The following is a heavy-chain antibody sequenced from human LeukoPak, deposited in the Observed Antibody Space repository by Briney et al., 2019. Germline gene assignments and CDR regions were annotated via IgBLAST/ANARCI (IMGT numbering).Heavy chain of an antibody. D-gene: IGHD3-22*01. Sequence: GGSVRLSCEASGFTFSTFAMIWVRQPPGKGLEWVSSISPSGGEIHYADSVKGRFTISRDNSKNTLYLQMNSLRAEDTAVYYCATGYDSSGYYGGGNFDYWGQGTLVTVSS. V-gene: IGHV3-23*01. CDR2: ISPSGGEI. CDR3: ATGYDSSGYYGGGNFDY. J-gene: IGHJ4*02. CDR1: GFTFSTFA.